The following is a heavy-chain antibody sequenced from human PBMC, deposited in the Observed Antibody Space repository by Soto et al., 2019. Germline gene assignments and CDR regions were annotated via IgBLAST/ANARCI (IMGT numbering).Heavy chain of an antibody. D-gene: IGHD3-10*01. CDR3: ARDVPGSGSFGYYYYGMDV. J-gene: IGHJ6*02. CDR2: ISAYNGNT. Sequence: QVQLVQSGAEVKKPGASVKVSCKASGYTFTSYGISWVRQAPGQGLEWMGWISAYNGNTNYAQKLQGRVTMTTDTSTSTAYMELRSLRSDDTAVYYCARDVPGSGSFGYYYYGMDVWCQGTTVTVSS. V-gene: IGHV1-18*01. CDR1: GYTFTSYG.